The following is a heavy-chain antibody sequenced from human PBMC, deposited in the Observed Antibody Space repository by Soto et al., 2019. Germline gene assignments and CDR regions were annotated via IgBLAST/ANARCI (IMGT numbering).Heavy chain of an antibody. CDR2: ITSVGIT. CDR1: GFTFSTYA. J-gene: IGHJ4*02. Sequence: EVQLLESGGGLVQPGGSLRLSCAASGFTFSTYAMSWVRQAPGKGLEWVSAITSVGITYYADSVRGRFTISRDNSKNTLYLQINSLRADDTAVYYCAKDKMEQWLVGGYFNYWGQGTLVTVSS. V-gene: IGHV3-23*01. D-gene: IGHD6-19*01. CDR3: AKDKMEQWLVGGYFNY.